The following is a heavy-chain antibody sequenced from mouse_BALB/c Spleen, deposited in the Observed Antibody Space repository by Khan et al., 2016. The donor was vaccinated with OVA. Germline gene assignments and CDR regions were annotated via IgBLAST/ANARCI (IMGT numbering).Heavy chain of an antibody. CDR3: TNGNYGWFAY. V-gene: IGHV5-9-1*01. J-gene: IGHJ3*01. D-gene: IGHD2-1*01. CDR1: GFTFSSFV. CDR2: ISSAATYT. Sequence: EVELVESGGGLVEPGGSLKLSCAASGFTFSSFVMSWVRQTPEQRLEWVATISSAATYTYYPDSIKGRFTIPRDNAKNTLYLHMNSLRSDDTAIYYCTNGNYGWFAYWGLGTLVTVST.